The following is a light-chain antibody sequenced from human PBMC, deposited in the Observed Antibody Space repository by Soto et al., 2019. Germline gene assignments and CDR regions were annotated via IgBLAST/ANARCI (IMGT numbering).Light chain of an antibody. V-gene: IGKV3-20*01. CDR1: QSVSSNY. Sequence: EIVLTQSPGTLSLSPGERATLSCRASQSVSSNYLAWYQQKPGQAPRLLIYGASGRATGIPDRFSGSGSGTNFTLTISRLEPEDLAVYYCQQYGSSPVTFGQGTKVEIK. CDR3: QQYGSSPVT. CDR2: GAS. J-gene: IGKJ1*01.